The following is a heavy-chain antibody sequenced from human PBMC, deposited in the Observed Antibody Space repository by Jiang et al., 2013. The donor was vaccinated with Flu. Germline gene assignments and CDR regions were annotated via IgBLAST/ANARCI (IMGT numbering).Heavy chain of an antibody. Sequence: SGAEVKKPGASVKVSCRASGYTFIGYYIHWVRQAPGQGLEWMGWISPNSGGRNYAQNFQGRVTMTRDTSVTTAYMELSRLRSDDTAVYYCARQLETKEGCFDYWGQGTLVSVSS. CDR1: GYTFIGYY. V-gene: IGHV1-2*02. CDR2: ISPNSGGR. D-gene: IGHD1-1*01. CDR3: ARQLETKEGCFDY. J-gene: IGHJ4*02.